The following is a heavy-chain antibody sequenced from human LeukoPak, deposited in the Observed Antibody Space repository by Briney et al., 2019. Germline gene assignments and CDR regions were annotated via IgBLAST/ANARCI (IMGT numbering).Heavy chain of an antibody. V-gene: IGHV3-23*01. Sequence: GGSLRLSCAASGFTFSSSAMNWVRQAPGKGLEWVSTISRSGDRTYYADSVKGRFTISRDNAKNSLFLQMDSLRVDDTAVYYCVREGSGSTHYMDVWGKGTTVTVSS. CDR1: GFTFSSSA. CDR3: VREGSGSTHYMDV. CDR2: ISRSGDRT. D-gene: IGHD3-10*01. J-gene: IGHJ6*03.